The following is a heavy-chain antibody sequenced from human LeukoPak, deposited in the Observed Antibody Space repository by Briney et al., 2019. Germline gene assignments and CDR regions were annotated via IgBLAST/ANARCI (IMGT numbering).Heavy chain of an antibody. J-gene: IGHJ6*03. Sequence: PGGSLRLSCAASGFPFSSYAMSWFRQTPGKGLEWVSSIITSGGTTYYADPVKGRFTISRDNSKNTVYLQMNTLRAEDTAVYYCARDLVWFGEPKGYYNYMDVWGKGTTVTVSS. V-gene: IGHV3-23*01. D-gene: IGHD3-10*01. CDR1: GFPFSSYA. CDR3: ARDLVWFGEPKGYYNYMDV. CDR2: IITSGGTT.